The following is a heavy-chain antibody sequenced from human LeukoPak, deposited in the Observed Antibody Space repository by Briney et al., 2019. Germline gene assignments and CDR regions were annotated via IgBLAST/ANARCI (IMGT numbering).Heavy chain of an antibody. CDR1: GFTFVNYG. V-gene: IGHV3-30*03. Sequence: GGSLRLSCAASGFTFVNYGFHWVRQAPGKALEWVAFISYNGNKKYGDSVKGRFTISRDNSKNTLYLQMNGLRPEDTAVYYCARDPLDISRWANAFVIWGQGTMVTVSS. D-gene: IGHD2-2*03. CDR3: ARDPLDISRWANAFVI. CDR2: ISYNGNKK. J-gene: IGHJ3*02.